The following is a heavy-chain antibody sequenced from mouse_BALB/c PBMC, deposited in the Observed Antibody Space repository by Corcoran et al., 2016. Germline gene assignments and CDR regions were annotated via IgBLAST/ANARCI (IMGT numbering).Heavy chain of an antibody. CDR1: GYTFANYG. CDR3: ARAPLHYYAMDY. CDR2: INTYTGEP. Sequence: QIQLVQSGPELKKPGEPVKISCKASGYTFANYGMNWVKQAPGKGLKWMGWINTYTGEPTYADDFKGRFAFSLETSASTAYLQINNLKNEDTATYFCARAPLHYYAMDYWGQGTSVTVSS. D-gene: IGHD6-1*01. J-gene: IGHJ4*01. V-gene: IGHV9-3-1*01.